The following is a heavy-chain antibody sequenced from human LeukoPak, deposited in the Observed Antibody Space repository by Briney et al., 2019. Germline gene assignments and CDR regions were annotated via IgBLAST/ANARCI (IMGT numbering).Heavy chain of an antibody. J-gene: IGHJ4*02. Sequence: SETLSLTCTVSGGSISSGDYYWSWIRQPPGKGLERIGYIYYSGSTYYNPSLKSRVTISVDTSENQFSLKLSSVTAADTAVYYCARDQRGYSYGGVDYWGQGTLVTVSS. V-gene: IGHV4-30-4*08. CDR1: GGSISSGDYY. D-gene: IGHD5-18*01. CDR2: IYYSGST. CDR3: ARDQRGYSYGGVDY.